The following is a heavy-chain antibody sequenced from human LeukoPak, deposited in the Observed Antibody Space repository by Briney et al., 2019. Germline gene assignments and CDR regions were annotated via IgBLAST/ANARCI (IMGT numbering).Heavy chain of an antibody. D-gene: IGHD3-3*01. Sequence: SETLSLTCTVSGGSISSFYWSWIRQPPGKGLEGIGYICTSGSTNYNPSLKSRVTISVDTSKNQFSLKLSSVTAADTAVYYCAGRRGPWSPFDYWGQGTLVTVSS. V-gene: IGHV4-4*09. J-gene: IGHJ4*02. CDR1: GGSISSFY. CDR2: ICTSGST. CDR3: AGRRGPWSPFDY.